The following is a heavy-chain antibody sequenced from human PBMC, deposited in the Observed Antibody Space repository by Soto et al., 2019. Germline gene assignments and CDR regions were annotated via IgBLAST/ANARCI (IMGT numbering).Heavy chain of an antibody. CDR1: GFTFSNAW. V-gene: IGHV3-15*01. J-gene: IGHJ6*03. Sequence: GGSLRLSCAASGFTFSNAWMSWVRQAPGKGLEWVGRIKSKTDGGTTDYAAPVKGRFTISRDDSKNTLYLQMNSLKTEDTAVYYCTTDRYQNYDFWSGYYRYYYYMDVWGKWTTVTVSS. D-gene: IGHD3-3*01. CDR2: IKSKTDGGTT. CDR3: TTDRYQNYDFWSGYYRYYYYMDV.